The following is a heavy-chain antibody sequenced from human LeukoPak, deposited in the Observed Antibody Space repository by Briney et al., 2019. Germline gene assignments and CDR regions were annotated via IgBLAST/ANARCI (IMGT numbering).Heavy chain of an antibody. J-gene: IGHJ4*02. CDR2: ITRSSAL. D-gene: IGHD7-27*01. Sequence: GGSLRLSCAASGFTFSDYGMIWVRQAPGKGLEWVSYITRSSALHYADSVKGRFTVSRDNSKNTLFLQMNSLRAEDTAVYYCAKDGGLWVSAHWGDSWGRGTLVTVSS. V-gene: IGHV3-69-1*01. CDR1: GFTFSDYG. CDR3: AKDGGLWVSAHWGDS.